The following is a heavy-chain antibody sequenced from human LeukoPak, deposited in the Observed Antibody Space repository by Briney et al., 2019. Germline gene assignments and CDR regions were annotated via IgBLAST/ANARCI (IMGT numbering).Heavy chain of an antibody. J-gene: IGHJ4*02. CDR3: ARDWNGDYVYYFDY. CDR1: GYTFSSYG. CDR2: ISAYNGNT. Sequence: ASVKVSCKASGYTFSSYGISWVRQAPGQGLERMGWISAYNGNTNYAQKLQGRVTMTTDTSTSTAYMELRSLRSDDTAVYYCARDWNGDYVYYFDYWGQGTLVTVSS. D-gene: IGHD4-17*01. V-gene: IGHV1-18*01.